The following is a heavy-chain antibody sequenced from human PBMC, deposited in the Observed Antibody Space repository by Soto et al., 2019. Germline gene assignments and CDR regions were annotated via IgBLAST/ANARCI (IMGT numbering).Heavy chain of an antibody. CDR2: IKQDGSEK. CDR1: GFTFSSYW. D-gene: IGHD3-10*01. Sequence: EVQLVESGGGLVQPGGSLRLSCAASGFTFSSYWMSWVRQAPGKGLEWVANIKQDGSEKYYVDSVKARFTISRDNAKNSLYLQMNSLRAEDAAVYYCASRDITMVRGVYYYYGMDVWGQGTTVTVSS. J-gene: IGHJ6*02. V-gene: IGHV3-7*05. CDR3: ASRDITMVRGVYYYYGMDV.